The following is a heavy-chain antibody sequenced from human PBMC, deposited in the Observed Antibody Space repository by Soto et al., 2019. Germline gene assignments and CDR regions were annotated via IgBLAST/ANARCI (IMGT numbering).Heavy chain of an antibody. D-gene: IGHD2-8*01. Sequence: PGGSLRLSCTASGFLFTDYYMSWIRQPPGKSLEWLAYIDGSSDYTNSADSVKGRFTISRDNAKNSVFLQMNNLRADDTAVYYCARDLRFSSTNYFDFWGRGTLVTVSS. J-gene: IGHJ4*02. V-gene: IGHV3-11*06. CDR1: GFLFTDYY. CDR2: IDGSSDYT. CDR3: ARDLRFSSTNYFDF.